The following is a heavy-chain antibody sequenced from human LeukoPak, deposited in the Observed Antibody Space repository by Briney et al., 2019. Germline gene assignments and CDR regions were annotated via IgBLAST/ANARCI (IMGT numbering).Heavy chain of an antibody. CDR1: GFTFTIYA. V-gene: IGHV3-23*01. Sequence: GGSLRLSCAASGFTFTIYAMTWVRQAPGKGLEWVSAIGGSGGSTYYADSVKGRFTISRDNSKNTLYLQMNSLRAEDTAIYYCAKDYFNDSSGLTAFEYWGQGTLVTVSS. J-gene: IGHJ4*02. CDR2: IGGSGGST. D-gene: IGHD3-22*01. CDR3: AKDYFNDSSGLTAFEY.